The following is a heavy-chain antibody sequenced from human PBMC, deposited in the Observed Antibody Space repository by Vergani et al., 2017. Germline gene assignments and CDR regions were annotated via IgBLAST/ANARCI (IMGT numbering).Heavy chain of an antibody. CDR3: TRSFRQNHGYNYVQYQWYYSMDV. CDR1: GYIFTTYW. Sequence: QVQLVQSGAEVRKPGASVKISCKASGYIFTTYWIHWVRQVPGEGLEWMGILNPDGGSTRYAQKFQDRVTMTRDTSTSTVYIELRNLRSDDTAVYYCTRSFRQNHGYNYVQYQWYYSMDVWGQGTTVTVSS. V-gene: IGHV1-46*03. J-gene: IGHJ6*02. CDR2: LNPDGGST. D-gene: IGHD5-24*01.